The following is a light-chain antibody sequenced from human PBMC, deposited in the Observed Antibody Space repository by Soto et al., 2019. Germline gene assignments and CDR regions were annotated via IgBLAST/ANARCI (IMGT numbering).Light chain of an antibody. V-gene: IGLV2-14*01. Sequence: QSALTQPASVSGSPGQSITISCTGTSSDVGGYNYVSWYQQHPGKAPKLMIYDVSNRPSGVSNRFSGSKSGNTASLTISGLQAEDEDDYYCRSYTSSSPGVFGGGTKLTVL. CDR3: RSYTSSSPGV. CDR1: SSDVGGYNY. J-gene: IGLJ3*02. CDR2: DVS.